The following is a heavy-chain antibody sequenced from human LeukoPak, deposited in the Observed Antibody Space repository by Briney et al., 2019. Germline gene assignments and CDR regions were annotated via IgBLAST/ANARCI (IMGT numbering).Heavy chain of an antibody. CDR2: ISCSGGST. J-gene: IGHJ4*02. D-gene: IGHD3-22*01. CDR1: GFTFSSYA. CDR3: AKDPSSGYYPTSWYFDY. Sequence: GGSLRLSCAASGFTFSSYAMSWVRQAPGKGLEWVPAISCSGGSTYYADSVKGRFTISRDNSKNTPYLQMNSLRDEDTAVYYCAKDPSSGYYPTSWYFDYWGQGTLVTVSS. V-gene: IGHV3-23*01.